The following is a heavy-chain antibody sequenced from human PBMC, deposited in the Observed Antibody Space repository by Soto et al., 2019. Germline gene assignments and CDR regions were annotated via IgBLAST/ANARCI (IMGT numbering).Heavy chain of an antibody. CDR3: ARGQVVAAQH. CDR1: GGSISSGGYS. CDR2: IYHSGST. Sequence: QLQLQESGSGLVKPSQTLSLTCAVSGGSISSGGYSWSWIRQPPGKGLAWSGYIYHSGSTYYNPSLKSRVTISVARPKMQFSRKLSSVTAADTAVYYCARGQVVAAQHWGQGTLVTVSS. D-gene: IGHD2-15*01. J-gene: IGHJ4*02. V-gene: IGHV4-30-2*01.